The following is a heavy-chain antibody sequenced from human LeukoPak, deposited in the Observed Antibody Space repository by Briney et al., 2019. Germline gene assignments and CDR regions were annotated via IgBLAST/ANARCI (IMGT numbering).Heavy chain of an antibody. CDR1: GFTFRSYW. CDR2: MNLDGSEE. V-gene: IGHV3-7*01. D-gene: IGHD2-15*01. J-gene: IGHJ5*02. Sequence: GGSLRLSCAASGFTFRSYWMSWVRQAPGKGLEWVANMNLDGSEEYYVDSVKGRFTISSDNANNSLYLQMNSLRVDDTAVYYCARWARYCSSGSCYSWFDPWGQGTLVTVSS. CDR3: ARWARYCSSGSCYSWFDP.